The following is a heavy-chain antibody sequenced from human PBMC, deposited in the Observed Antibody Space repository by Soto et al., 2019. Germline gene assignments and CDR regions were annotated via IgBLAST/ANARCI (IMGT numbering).Heavy chain of an antibody. CDR3: ARDAVEYCSGGSCYRMALDY. V-gene: IGHV3-33*01. D-gene: IGHD2-15*01. CDR2: IWYDGSNK. J-gene: IGHJ4*02. CDR1: GFTFSSYG. Sequence: RLSCAASGFTFSSYGMHWVRQAPGKGLEWLAVIWYDGSNKYYADSVKGRFTISRDNSKNTLYLQMNSLRAEDTAVYFCARDAVEYCSGGSCYRMALDYWGQGTLVTVSS.